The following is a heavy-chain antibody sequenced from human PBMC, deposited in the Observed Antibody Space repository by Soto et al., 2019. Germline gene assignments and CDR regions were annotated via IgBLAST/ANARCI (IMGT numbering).Heavy chain of an antibody. V-gene: IGHV1-18*04. Sequence: GASGEICCKASCYTFTSYCISLVRQAPGQVLEWMGWISSYNSNTNYAQKLQVRVTMTTDTSPSTAYMELRSLRSDETAVYYCARDRYDILTGYSWYYGMEVWGKGHTIAVSS. D-gene: IGHD3-9*01. CDR1: CYTFTSYC. CDR3: ARDRYDILTGYSWYYGMEV. CDR2: ISSYNSNT. J-gene: IGHJ6*04.